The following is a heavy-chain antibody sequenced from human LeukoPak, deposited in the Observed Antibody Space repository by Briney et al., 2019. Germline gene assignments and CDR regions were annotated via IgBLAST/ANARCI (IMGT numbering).Heavy chain of an antibody. CDR1: GFTFSSYG. CDR2: ISYDGSNK. CDR3: ARVLGTFDY. Sequence: GTSLRLSCAASGFTFSSYGMHWVRQAPGKGLEWVTVISYDGSNKYYADSVKGRFTISRDNSKNTLYLQMNSLRAEDTAVYYCARVLGTFDYWGQGTLVTVSS. V-gene: IGHV3-30*19. J-gene: IGHJ4*02.